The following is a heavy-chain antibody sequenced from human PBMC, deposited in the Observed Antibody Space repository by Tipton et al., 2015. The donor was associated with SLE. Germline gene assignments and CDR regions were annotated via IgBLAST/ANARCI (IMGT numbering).Heavy chain of an antibody. CDR2: IYTSGST. V-gene: IGHV4-61*02. CDR3: ARDRYYYMDV. CDR1: GGSISSGSYY. J-gene: IGHJ6*03. Sequence: TLSLTCTVSGGSISSGSYYWSWIRQPAGKGLEWIGRIYTSGSTNYNPSLKSRVTISVDTSKNQFSLKLSPVTAADTAVYYCARDRYYYMDVWGKGTTVTVSS.